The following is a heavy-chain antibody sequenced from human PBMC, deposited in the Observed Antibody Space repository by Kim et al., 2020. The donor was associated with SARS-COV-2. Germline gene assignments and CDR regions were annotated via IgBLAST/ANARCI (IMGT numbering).Heavy chain of an antibody. CDR3: ARDLLRGTRPGYYYYGMDV. CDR2: ISAYNGNT. J-gene: IGHJ6*02. Sequence: ASVKVSCKASGYTFTSYGISWVRQAPGQGLEWMGWISAYNGNTNYAQKLQGRVTMTTDTSTSTAYMELRSLRSDDTAVYYCARDLLRGTRPGYYYYGMDVWGQGTTVTVSS. V-gene: IGHV1-18*01. CDR1: GYTFTSYG. D-gene: IGHD3-10*01.